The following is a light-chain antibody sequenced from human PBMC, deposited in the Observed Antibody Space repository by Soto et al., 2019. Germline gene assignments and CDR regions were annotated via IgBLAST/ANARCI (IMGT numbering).Light chain of an antibody. CDR2: GAS. J-gene: IGKJ4*01. Sequence: EIVLTQSPGTLSLSPGERATLSCRASQSGSSSYLAWYQQKPGQAPRLLIYGASSRATGIPDRFSGSGSGTDFTHTITRLEPEDFAVYYCQQYGSSPPLSFGGGTKVEIK. CDR1: QSGSSSY. CDR3: QQYGSSPPLS. V-gene: IGKV3-20*01.